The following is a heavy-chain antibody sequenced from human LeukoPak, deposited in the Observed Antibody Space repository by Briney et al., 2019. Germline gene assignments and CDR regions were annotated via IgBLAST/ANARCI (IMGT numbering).Heavy chain of an antibody. V-gene: IGHV1-18*01. J-gene: IGHJ5*02. D-gene: IGHD5-12*01. CDR2: ISAYNGNT. Sequence: KPGASVKVSCKASGCTFTSYGISWVRQAPGQGLEWMGWISAYNGNTNYAQKLQGRVTMTTDTSTSTAYMELRSLRSDDTAVYYCARDGGVGYSGYDPTFEPWGQGTLVTVSS. CDR1: GCTFTSYG. CDR3: ARDGGVGYSGYDPTFEP.